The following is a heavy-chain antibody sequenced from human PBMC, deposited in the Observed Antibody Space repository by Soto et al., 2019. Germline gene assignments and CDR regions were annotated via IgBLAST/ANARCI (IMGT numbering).Heavy chain of an antibody. Sequence: EVQLVESGGGLVQPGGSLRLSCVASGFTFRNYWMSWLRQAPGKGLEWVANTNQDGRERYSVDSVKGRFTISRDNAKNSMHWQMNSLRAEDTAVYYCARDGSGYSTDWGQGTRVTVSS. D-gene: IGHD5-18*01. CDR2: TNQDGRER. V-gene: IGHV3-7*01. CDR3: ARDGSGYSTD. CDR1: GFTFRNYW. J-gene: IGHJ4*02.